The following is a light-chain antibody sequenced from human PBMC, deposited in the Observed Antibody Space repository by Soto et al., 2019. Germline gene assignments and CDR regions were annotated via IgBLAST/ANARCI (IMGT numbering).Light chain of an antibody. V-gene: IGLV8-61*01. CDR2: SKN. J-gene: IGLJ2*01. Sequence: QTVVSQEPSFSVSPGGTVTLTFGLTSGSVLTSYYPTWYHQTQAQAPRTFISSKNIRSSGVPDRFSGSILGNKAAVTITGAQADDESDYYRALYVGTGTVVFGGGTKLTVL. CDR3: ALYVGTGTVV. CDR1: SGSVLTSYY.